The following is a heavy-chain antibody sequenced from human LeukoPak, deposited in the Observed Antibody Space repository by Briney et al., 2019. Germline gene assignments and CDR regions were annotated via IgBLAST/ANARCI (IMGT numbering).Heavy chain of an antibody. Sequence: GGSLRLSCAASGFTFSSHSMNWVRQAPGKGLEWVSSISSSSSYIYYADSVKGRSTISRDNAKNSLYLQMNSLRAEDTAVYYCARRWATSCYDYWGQGTLVTVSS. CDR1: GFTFSSHS. J-gene: IGHJ4*02. V-gene: IGHV3-21*01. D-gene: IGHD2-2*01. CDR3: ARRWATSCYDY. CDR2: ISSSSSYI.